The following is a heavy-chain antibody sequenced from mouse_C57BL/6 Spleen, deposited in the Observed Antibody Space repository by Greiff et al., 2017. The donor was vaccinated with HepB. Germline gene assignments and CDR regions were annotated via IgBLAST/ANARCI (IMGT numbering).Heavy chain of an antibody. CDR2: ISYDGSN. V-gene: IGHV3-6*01. Sequence: ESGPGLVKPSQSLSLTCSVTGYSITSGYYWNWIRQFPGNKLEWMGYISYDGSNNYNPSLKNRISITRDTSKNQFFLKLNSVTTEDTATYYCARGERLYAMDYWGQGTSVTVSS. CDR3: ARGERLYAMDY. CDR1: GYSITSGYY. J-gene: IGHJ4*01.